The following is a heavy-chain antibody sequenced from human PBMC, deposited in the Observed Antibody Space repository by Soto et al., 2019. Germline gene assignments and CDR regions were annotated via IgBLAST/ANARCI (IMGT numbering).Heavy chain of an antibody. Sequence: GASVKVSCKASGYFFTNNDVSWVRQATGQGLEWMGWMNPGSGGTGYAQKFQGRVTMTRDVSIATAYMELSSLRSDDTAIYYCARMETFGSLNWFDPWGQGTLVTVSS. V-gene: IGHV1-8*01. CDR1: GYFFTNND. CDR3: ARMETFGSLNWFDP. D-gene: IGHD3-16*01. CDR2: MNPGSGGT. J-gene: IGHJ5*02.